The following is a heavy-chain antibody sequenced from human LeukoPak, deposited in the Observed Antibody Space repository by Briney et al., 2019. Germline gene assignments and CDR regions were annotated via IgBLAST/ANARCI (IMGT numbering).Heavy chain of an antibody. CDR2: ISGSGGSP. CDR1: GFTFNSYA. D-gene: IGHD2-15*01. J-gene: IGHJ4*02. V-gene: IGHV3-23*01. CDR3: ARPPSVVAVVAVDH. Sequence: GGSLRLSCAASGFTFNSYAMSWVRQAPGKGLEWGSSISGSGGSPDYADSVKGRFTISRDNSKNTLYLQMNSLRAEDTAVYYCARPPSVVAVVAVDHWGQGTLVTVSS.